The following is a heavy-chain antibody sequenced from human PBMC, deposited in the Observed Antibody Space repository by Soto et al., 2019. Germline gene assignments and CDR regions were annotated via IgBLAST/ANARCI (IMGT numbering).Heavy chain of an antibody. CDR3: ARDQNGSGNYYTRYFDY. CDR1: GGSMTRSGDY. J-gene: IGHJ4*02. Sequence: SETLSLTCTVAGGSMTRSGDYCGWLRQPPGNELQYIGSVYNNGQTYYNPALTSPVTISIDKSKNQFSLNLSSVTAADTAVYYCARDQNGSGNYYTRYFDYWGQGTMVTVS. D-gene: IGHD3-10*01. V-gene: IGHV4-39*07. CDR2: VYNNGQT.